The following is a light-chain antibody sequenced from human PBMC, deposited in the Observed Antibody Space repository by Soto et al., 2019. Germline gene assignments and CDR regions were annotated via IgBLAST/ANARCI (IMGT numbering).Light chain of an antibody. CDR3: SSYTRSNTYV. CDR1: SSDVGNYTR. V-gene: IGLV2-18*02. Sequence: QSALTQPPSVSGSPGQSVTISCTGTSSDVGNYTRVSWYQQPPGTAPKVMIYEVTNRPSGVPDRFSGSKSGNTASLTISGLQAEDEADYYCSSYTRSNTYVFGTGTKVTVL. J-gene: IGLJ1*01. CDR2: EVT.